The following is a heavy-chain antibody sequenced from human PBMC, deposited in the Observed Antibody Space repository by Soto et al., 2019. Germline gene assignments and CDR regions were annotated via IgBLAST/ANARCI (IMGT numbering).Heavy chain of an antibody. CDR1: GFTFSSYS. D-gene: IGHD4-17*01. J-gene: IGHJ5*02. Sequence: GGSLRLSCAASGFTFSSYSMNWVRQAPGKGLEWVSSISSSSSYIYYADSVKGRFTISRDNAKNSLYLQMNSLRAEDTAVYYCARDLNDYGDYGGFPNWFDPWGQGTLVTVSS. V-gene: IGHV3-21*01. CDR2: ISSSSSYI. CDR3: ARDLNDYGDYGGFPNWFDP.